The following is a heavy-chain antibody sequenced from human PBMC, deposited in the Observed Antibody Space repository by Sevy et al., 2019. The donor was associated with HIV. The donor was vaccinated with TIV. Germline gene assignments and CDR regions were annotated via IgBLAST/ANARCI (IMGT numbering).Heavy chain of an antibody. V-gene: IGHV4-38-2*02. Sequence: SETLSLTCTVSGYSISSGYWWDWFQRPPGKGLQWIGAIYYRGDTQYNPSLKSRVTISRDTSKNQFSLNLASMTAADTAVYYCASHDWGREDYWGQGALVTVSS. D-gene: IGHD7-27*01. J-gene: IGHJ4*02. CDR1: GYSISSGYW. CDR3: ASHDWGREDY. CDR2: IYYRGDT.